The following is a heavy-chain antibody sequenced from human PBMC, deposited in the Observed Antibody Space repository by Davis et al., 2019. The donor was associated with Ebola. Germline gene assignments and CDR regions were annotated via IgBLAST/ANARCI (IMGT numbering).Heavy chain of an antibody. V-gene: IGHV4-39*01. J-gene: IGHJ4*02. CDR1: GGSISSSSYY. CDR2: IYYSGST. D-gene: IGHD6-6*01. Sequence: SETLSLTCTVSGGSISSSSYYWGWIRQPPGKGLEWIGSIYYSGSTYYNPSLKSRVTISVDTSKDQFSLKLSSVTAADTAVYYCARQARKQLVRLDYWGQGTLVTVSS. CDR3: ARQARKQLVRLDY.